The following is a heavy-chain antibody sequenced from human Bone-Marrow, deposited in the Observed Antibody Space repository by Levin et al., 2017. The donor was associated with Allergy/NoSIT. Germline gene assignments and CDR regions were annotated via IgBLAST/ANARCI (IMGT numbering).Heavy chain of an antibody. CDR2: LYYSGST. D-gene: IGHD1-26*01. V-gene: IGHV4-61*01. CDR3: QGWDLDYYYGMDV. J-gene: IGHJ6*02. Sequence: PSETLSLTCTVSGGSVSSDSYYWSWIRQPPGKGLEWIGYLYYSGSTQYNPSLKSRVTISADTSKSQFSLKLRSVTAADTAVYYCQGWDLDYYYGMDVWGQGTTVSVSS. CDR1: GGSVSSDSYY.